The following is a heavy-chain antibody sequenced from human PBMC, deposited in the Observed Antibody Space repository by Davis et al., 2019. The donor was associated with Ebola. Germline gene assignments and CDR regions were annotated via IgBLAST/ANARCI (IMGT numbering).Heavy chain of an antibody. CDR2: IDYRGRS. V-gene: IGHV4-59*11. CDR3: ARGGSPAMFKGVDE. D-gene: IGHD2-2*01. J-gene: IGHJ4*02. CDR1: GVSIIDHY. Sequence: PSQPLSPTFTVPGVSIIDHYWSCIRQSPGKGLEWIGYIDYRGRSTYKPSLRSRITMSVDTSKNQFSLKLKSITAADTDVYYCARGGSPAMFKGVDEWGQGTLVTVAS.